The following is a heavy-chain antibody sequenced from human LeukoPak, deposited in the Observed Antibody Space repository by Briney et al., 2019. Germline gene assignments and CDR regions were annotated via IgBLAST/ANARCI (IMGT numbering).Heavy chain of an antibody. D-gene: IGHD5-12*01. J-gene: IGHJ4*02. Sequence: GGSLSLSCAPSGLPVHSNYMRWVRQAPGKGLEWVSLIYSGSSTYYADSVKGRFTISRDKSKNTLYLQMSSLRVEDTAVYYCAMGAIVATIDYWGQGTLVTVSS. CDR3: AMGAIVATIDY. CDR2: IYSGSST. V-gene: IGHV3-66*01. CDR1: GLPVHSNY.